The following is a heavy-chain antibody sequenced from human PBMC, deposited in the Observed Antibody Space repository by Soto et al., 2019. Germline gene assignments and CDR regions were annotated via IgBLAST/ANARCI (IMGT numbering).Heavy chain of an antibody. CDR1: GGSFSGYY. Sequence: PSETLSLTCAVYGGSFSGYYWSWIRQPPGKGLEWIGEINHSGSTNYDPSLKSRVTISVDTSKNQFSLKLSSVTAADTAVYYWARSGYRYGFDYWGQGTLVTVSS. CDR2: INHSGST. D-gene: IGHD5-18*01. J-gene: IGHJ4*02. V-gene: IGHV4-34*01. CDR3: ARSGYRYGFDY.